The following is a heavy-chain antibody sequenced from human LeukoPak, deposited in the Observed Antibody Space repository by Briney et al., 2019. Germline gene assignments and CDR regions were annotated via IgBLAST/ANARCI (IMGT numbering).Heavy chain of an antibody. V-gene: IGHV3-66*02. CDR1: GFTVSGNY. CDR3: AGRRALDASFDY. CDR2: IYSSDNT. J-gene: IGHJ4*02. Sequence: GGSLRLSCAASGFTVSGNYMSWVRQAPGKGLEWVSVIYSSDNTYYIDSVKGRFTISRDNSKNTLYLQMNSLRAEDTAVYYCAGRRALDASFDYWGQGALVTVSS. D-gene: IGHD3-16*01.